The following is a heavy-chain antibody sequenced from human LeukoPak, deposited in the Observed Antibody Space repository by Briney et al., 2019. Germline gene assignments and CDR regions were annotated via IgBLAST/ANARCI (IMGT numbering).Heavy chain of an antibody. J-gene: IGHJ4*02. D-gene: IGHD1-26*01. CDR3: AQAVGATPWYFNY. Sequence: GGSLRLSCAASGFAFSSYWMHWLRQTPGKELVWVALISSDGSATDYADSVKGRFTISRDNTKNTLFLQMNTLRDEDTAVYYCAQAVGATPWYFNYWGRGTLVTVSS. CDR1: GFAFSSYW. CDR2: ISSDGSAT. V-gene: IGHV3-74*01.